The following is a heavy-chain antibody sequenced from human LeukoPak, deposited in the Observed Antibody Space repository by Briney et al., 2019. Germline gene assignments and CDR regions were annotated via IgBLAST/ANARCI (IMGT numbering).Heavy chain of an antibody. Sequence: GGSLRLSCAASGFTVDSNYLSWVRQAPGKGLEWVSTIYTGGNTYYAASVKGRFTISRDFSKNTVFLHMNSLRAEDTAVYYCAKQLGYCSDGSCYFPYWGQGTLVTVSS. CDR3: AKQLGYCSDGSCYFPY. CDR1: GFTVDSNY. V-gene: IGHV3-53*01. D-gene: IGHD2-15*01. CDR2: IYTGGNT. J-gene: IGHJ4*02.